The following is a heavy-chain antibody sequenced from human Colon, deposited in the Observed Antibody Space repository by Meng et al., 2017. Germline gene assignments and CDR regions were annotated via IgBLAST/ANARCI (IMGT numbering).Heavy chain of an antibody. J-gene: IGHJ4*02. D-gene: IGHD4-17*01. CDR3: ARDNPGDYVWDY. CDR1: GYTFTTYG. Sequence: QVQLRQSGAEVKKPGASVKVSRKASGYTFTTYGISWMRQDPGQGLEWMGWISTYDDNTNYVEKFRGRVTMTTDTSTNTAYMELRSLRSDDTAVYYCARDNPGDYVWDYWGQGTLVTVSS. CDR2: ISTYDDNT. V-gene: IGHV1-18*01.